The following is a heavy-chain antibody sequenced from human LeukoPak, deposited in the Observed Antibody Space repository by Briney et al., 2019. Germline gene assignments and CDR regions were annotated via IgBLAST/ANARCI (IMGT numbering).Heavy chain of an antibody. J-gene: IGHJ4*02. V-gene: IGHV3-21*01. Sequence: PGGSLRLSCAASGFTFSSFSMNWVRQAPGKGLEWVSSISSSSSYIYYADSVKGRFTISRDNAKNSLYLQMSSLRAEDTAVYYCASPGTGETAYWGQGTLVTVSS. CDR2: ISSSSSYI. CDR3: ASPGTGETAY. CDR1: GFTFSSFS. D-gene: IGHD7-27*01.